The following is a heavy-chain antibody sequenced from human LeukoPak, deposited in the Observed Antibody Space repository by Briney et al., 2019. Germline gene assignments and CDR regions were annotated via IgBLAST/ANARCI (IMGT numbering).Heavy chain of an antibody. Sequence: ASVKASCKASGYTFTSYGISWVRQAPGQGLEWMGIINPSGGSTSYAQKFQGRVTMTRDTSTSTVYMELSSLRSEDTAVYYCARDLGTKGNWFDPWGQGTLVTVSS. V-gene: IGHV1-46*01. CDR3: ARDLGTKGNWFDP. J-gene: IGHJ5*02. CDR2: INPSGGST. CDR1: GYTFTSYG. D-gene: IGHD1-1*01.